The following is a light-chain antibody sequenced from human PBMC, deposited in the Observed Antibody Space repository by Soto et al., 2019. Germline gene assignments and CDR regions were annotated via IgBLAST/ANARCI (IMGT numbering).Light chain of an antibody. CDR2: GNN. CDR1: SSNIGSNT. CDR3: ATWDDSLNGVV. Sequence: QSVLTQSPSASGTPGQRVTISCSGDSSNIGSNTVNWYQQLPGTAPKLLISGNNQRPSGVPDRFSGSKSGTSASLAISGLQSEDEADYYCATWDDSLNGVVFGGGTKVTVL. V-gene: IGLV1-44*01. J-gene: IGLJ3*02.